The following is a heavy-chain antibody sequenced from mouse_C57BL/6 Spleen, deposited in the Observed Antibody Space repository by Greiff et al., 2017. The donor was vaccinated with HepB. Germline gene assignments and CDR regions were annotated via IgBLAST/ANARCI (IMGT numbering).Heavy chain of an antibody. V-gene: IGHV1-54*01. Sequence: VQLQESGAELVRPGTSVKVSCKASGYAFTNYLIEWVKQRPGQGLEWIGVINPGSGGTNYNEKFKGKATLTADKSSSTAYMQLSSLTSEDSAVYFCARSGLGQFAYWGQGTLVTVSA. D-gene: IGHD4-1*01. CDR2: INPGSGGT. CDR1: GYAFTNYL. CDR3: ARSGLGQFAY. J-gene: IGHJ3*01.